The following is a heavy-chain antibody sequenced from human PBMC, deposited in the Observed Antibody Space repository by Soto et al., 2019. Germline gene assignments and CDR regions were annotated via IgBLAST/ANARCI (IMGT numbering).Heavy chain of an antibody. CDR3: ARGAGGWYRFDY. CDR1: GFTVSSNY. Sequence: EVQLVESGGGLVQPGGSLRLSCAASGFTVSSNYMSWVRQAPGKGLEWVSVIYSGGSTYYADSVKGRITISRDNSKNTLYLQMNSMRAEDTAVYSCARGAGGWYRFDYWGQGTLVKVS. CDR2: IYSGGST. V-gene: IGHV3-66*01. J-gene: IGHJ4*02. D-gene: IGHD6-19*01.